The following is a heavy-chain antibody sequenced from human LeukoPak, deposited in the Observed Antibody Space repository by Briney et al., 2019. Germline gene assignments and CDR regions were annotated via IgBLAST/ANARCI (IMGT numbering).Heavy chain of an antibody. CDR3: ARARAEGSTSYRSYFDY. CDR2: ISSSSSYI. CDR1: GFTFSSYS. V-gene: IGHV3-21*01. J-gene: IGHJ4*02. Sequence: GGSLRLSCAASGFTFSSYSMNWVHQAPGKGLEWVSSISSSSSYIYYADSVKGRFTISRDNARNSLYLQMNSLRAEDTAVYYCARARAEGSTSYRSYFDYWGQGTLVTVSS. D-gene: IGHD2-2*01.